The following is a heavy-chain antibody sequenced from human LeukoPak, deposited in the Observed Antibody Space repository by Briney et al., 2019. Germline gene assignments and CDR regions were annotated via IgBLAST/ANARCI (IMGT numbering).Heavy chain of an antibody. V-gene: IGHV3-13*01. Sequence: GGSLRLSCAASGFTFSSYDMHWVRQAPGKGLEWVSATSTAGDTYYPASVKGRFSISRENAKNSLYLQINRLRVGDSAVYYSARSINDQSFLYDFWSGYYVPPGVMDVWGKGTTVTVSS. CDR2: TSTAGDT. CDR3: ARSINDQSFLYDFWSGYYVPPGVMDV. D-gene: IGHD3-3*01. J-gene: IGHJ6*03. CDR1: GFTFSSYD.